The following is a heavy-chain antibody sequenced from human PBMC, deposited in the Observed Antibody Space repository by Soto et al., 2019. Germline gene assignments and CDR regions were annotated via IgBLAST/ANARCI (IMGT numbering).Heavy chain of an antibody. CDR1: GYSFTSYW. Sequence: GESLKISCKASGYSFTSYWIAWVRQMPGKGPEYMGIIYPDDSDARYSPSSQGQVTISADKSISTAYLQWNSLKASDTAMYYCARLLNSATVTDPDYWGQGTLVTVSS. D-gene: IGHD4-17*01. J-gene: IGHJ4*02. CDR3: ARLLNSATVTDPDY. CDR2: IYPDDSDA. V-gene: IGHV5-51*01.